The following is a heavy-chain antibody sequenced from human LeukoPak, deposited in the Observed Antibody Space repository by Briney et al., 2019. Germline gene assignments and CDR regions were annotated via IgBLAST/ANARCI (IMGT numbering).Heavy chain of an antibody. Sequence: QTGGSLRLSCAASGFTFSRYWMHWVRQAPGKGLEWVSAISGSGGSTYYADSVKGRFTISRDNSKNTLYLQMNSLRAEDTAVYYCAKGAITTNSDFDYWGQGTLVTVSS. CDR1: GFTFSRYW. CDR3: AKGAITTNSDFDY. J-gene: IGHJ4*02. D-gene: IGHD3-22*01. CDR2: ISGSGGST. V-gene: IGHV3-23*01.